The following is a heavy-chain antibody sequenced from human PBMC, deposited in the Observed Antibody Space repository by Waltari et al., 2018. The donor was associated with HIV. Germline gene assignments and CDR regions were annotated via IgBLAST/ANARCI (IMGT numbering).Heavy chain of an antibody. Sequence: QVHLVQSGAEVKNPGASVKVSCRASGYTFTNHDINWLRQATGQGPEWMSWMNPNRGDTGHAQKFQGRLTMTRDTSIATAYMELSGLTSEDTAVYYCAIGHCRGGSCYSLFEHWGQGTLVTVSS. CDR3: AIGHCRGGSCYSLFEH. CDR1: GYTFTNHD. J-gene: IGHJ4*02. CDR2: MNPNRGDT. D-gene: IGHD2-15*01. V-gene: IGHV1-8*01.